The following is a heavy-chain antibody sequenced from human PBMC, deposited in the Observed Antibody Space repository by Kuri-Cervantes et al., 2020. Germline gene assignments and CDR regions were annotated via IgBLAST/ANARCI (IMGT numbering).Heavy chain of an antibody. CDR2: IGTAGDT. Sequence: GESLKISCAASGFTFSSYDMHWVRQATGKGLEWVSAIGTAGDTYYPGSVKGRFTISRENAKNSLYLQMNSLRAEDTAAYYCARQQQLAPAAFDFWGQGTLVTVSS. CDR1: GFTFSSYD. J-gene: IGHJ4*02. D-gene: IGHD6-13*01. CDR3: ARQQQLAPAAFDF. V-gene: IGHV3-13*01.